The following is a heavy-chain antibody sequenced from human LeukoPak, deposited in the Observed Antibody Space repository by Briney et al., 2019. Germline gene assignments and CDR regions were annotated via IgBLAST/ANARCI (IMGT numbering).Heavy chain of an antibody. J-gene: IGHJ4*02. V-gene: IGHV4-31*03. D-gene: IGHD5-18*01. CDR2: IYYSGST. CDR1: GGSISSGGYY. Sequence: SETLSLTCTVSGGSISSGGYYWSWIRQHPGKGLEGIGYIYYSGSTYYNPSLKSRVTISVDTSKNQFSLKLSSVTAADTAVYYCARFTVDTAMLYYFDYWGQGTLVTVSS. CDR3: ARFTVDTAMLYYFDY.